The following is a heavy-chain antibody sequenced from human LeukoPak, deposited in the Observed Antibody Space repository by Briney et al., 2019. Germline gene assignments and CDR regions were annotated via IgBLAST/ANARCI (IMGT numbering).Heavy chain of an antibody. Sequence: SETLSLTCTVSGGSISSYYWSWIRQPPGKGLEWIGYICTSGSTNYNPSLKSRVTISVDTSKNQFSLKLSSVTAADTAVYYCARSITMVRGVMDYYYYYYMDVWGKGTTVTVSS. V-gene: IGHV4-4*09. CDR3: ARSITMVRGVMDYYYYYYMDV. J-gene: IGHJ6*03. CDR1: GGSISSYY. CDR2: ICTSGST. D-gene: IGHD3-10*01.